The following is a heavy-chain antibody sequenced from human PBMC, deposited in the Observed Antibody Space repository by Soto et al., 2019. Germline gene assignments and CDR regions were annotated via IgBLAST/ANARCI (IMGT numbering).Heavy chain of an antibody. CDR3: AAGPYKGNFDY. CDR2: IVVGSGNT. J-gene: IGHJ4*02. D-gene: IGHD1-1*01. Sequence: SVKVSCTASGFPFTSSAVQWVRQARGQRLEWIGWIVVGSGNTNYAQKFQERVTITRDMSTSTAYMELSSLRSEDTAVYYCAAGPYKGNFDYWGQGTLVTVSS. CDR1: GFPFTSSA. V-gene: IGHV1-58*01.